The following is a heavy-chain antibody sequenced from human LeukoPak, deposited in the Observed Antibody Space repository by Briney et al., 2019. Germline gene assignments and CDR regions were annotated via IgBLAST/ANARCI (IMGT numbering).Heavy chain of an antibody. D-gene: IGHD1-26*01. V-gene: IGHV3-53*01. CDR1: GFTVSSNY. Sequence: GGSLRLSCAASGFTVSSNYMSWVRQAPGKGLEWVSVIYSGGSTYYADSVKGRFTISRDNSKNTLYLQMNSLRAEDTAVYYCARGERPWYFDYWGQGTLVTVSS. CDR2: IYSGGST. CDR3: ARGERPWYFDY. J-gene: IGHJ4*02.